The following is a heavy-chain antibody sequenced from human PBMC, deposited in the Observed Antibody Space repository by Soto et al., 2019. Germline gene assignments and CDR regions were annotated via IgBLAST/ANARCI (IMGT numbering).Heavy chain of an antibody. CDR3: ARGRVDGGELDL. CDR1: GFTFRTYG. CDR2: IWYDASNK. V-gene: IGHV3-33*01. Sequence: VQLLESGGGVVQPGRSLRLSCAASGFTFRTYGMYWVRQAPGKGLEWVAVIWYDASNKYYADSVKGRFTISRDNSENTLYLQMNSMRAEDTAVYYCARGRVDGGELDLWGHGTLVTVSS. J-gene: IGHJ4*01. D-gene: IGHD1-26*01.